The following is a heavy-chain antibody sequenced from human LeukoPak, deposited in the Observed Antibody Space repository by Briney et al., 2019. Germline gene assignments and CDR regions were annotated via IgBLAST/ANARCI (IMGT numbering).Heavy chain of an antibody. J-gene: IGHJ5*02. D-gene: IGHD6-13*01. CDR1: GYAFTGYY. CDR2: INLNSSGR. Sequence: SVKLSCKASGYAFTGYYITRVRQAPGPGLGWMGWINLNSSGRYYAYTFPGRVTMTRDTSISTAYMELSRLRYDDTAVYYCARDGSSSWYLGFNWFDPWGQGTLVTVSS. CDR3: ARDGSSSWYLGFNWFDP. V-gene: IGHV1-2*02.